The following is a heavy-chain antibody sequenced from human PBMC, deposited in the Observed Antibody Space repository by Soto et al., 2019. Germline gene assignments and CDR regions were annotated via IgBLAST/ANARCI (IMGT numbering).Heavy chain of an antibody. CDR1: GYTFTGYY. V-gene: IGHV1-3*01. D-gene: IGHD2-2*01. CDR2: INAGNGNT. Sequence: ASVKVSCKASGYTFTGYYMHWVRQSPVQRLEWMGWINAGNGNTKYSQKFQGRVTITRDTSASTAYMELSSLRSEDTAVYYCARGGDIVFVPTDISWFDPWGQGTLVTISS. J-gene: IGHJ5*02. CDR3: ARGGDIVFVPTDISWFDP.